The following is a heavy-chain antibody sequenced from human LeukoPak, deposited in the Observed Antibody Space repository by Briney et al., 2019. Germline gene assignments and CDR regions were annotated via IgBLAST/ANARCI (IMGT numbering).Heavy chain of an antibody. V-gene: IGHV3-9*03. Sequence: GGSLRLSCAASGFTFDDYAMHWVRQAPGKGLEWVSGISWNSGSIGYADSVKDRFTISRDNAKNSLYLQMNSLRAEDMALYYCAKASGGGSSGYDFTFDYWGQGTLVTVSS. CDR1: GFTFDDYA. J-gene: IGHJ4*02. D-gene: IGHD5-12*01. CDR3: AKASGGGSSGYDFTFDY. CDR2: ISWNSGSI.